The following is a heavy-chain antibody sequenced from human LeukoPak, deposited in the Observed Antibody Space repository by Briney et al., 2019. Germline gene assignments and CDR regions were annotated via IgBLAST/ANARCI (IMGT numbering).Heavy chain of an antibody. V-gene: IGHV1-58*01. Sequence: ASVKVSCKASGFTFTSSAVQWVRQARGQRLEWIGWIVVGSGNTNYAQKFQERVTITRDMSTSTAYMELSSLRSEDTAVYYCAADGIAARDLQHWGQGTLVTVSS. J-gene: IGHJ1*01. CDR3: AADGIAARDLQH. D-gene: IGHD6-6*01. CDR1: GFTFTSSA. CDR2: IVVGSGNT.